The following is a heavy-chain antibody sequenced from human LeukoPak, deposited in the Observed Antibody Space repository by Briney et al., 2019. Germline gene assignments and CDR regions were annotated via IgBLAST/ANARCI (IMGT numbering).Heavy chain of an antibody. CDR2: MRNDGSEI. CDR3: AKAGGRYRFDY. D-gene: IGHD3-16*02. CDR1: GFPFNYYN. Sequence: GSLRLACAAPGFPFNYYNIHWVRQAPGKGLEWVAFMRNDGSEIHYADSVKGRFTISRDNSKNSLYLQMNSLRVEDTAVYFCAKAGGRYRFDYWGQGTLVTVSS. V-gene: IGHV3-30*02. J-gene: IGHJ4*02.